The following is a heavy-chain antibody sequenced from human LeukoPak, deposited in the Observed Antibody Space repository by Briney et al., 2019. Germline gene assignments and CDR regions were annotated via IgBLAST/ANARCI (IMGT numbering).Heavy chain of an antibody. Sequence: GASVKVSCKVSGYTLTELSMHWVRQAPGKGLEWMGGFDPEDGETIYAQKFQGRVTMTEDTSTDTAYMELSSLRSEDTAVYYCAKMGPGLTVTTWEMDYWGQGTLVTVSS. J-gene: IGHJ4*02. CDR2: FDPEDGET. V-gene: IGHV1-24*01. CDR1: GYTLTELS. D-gene: IGHD4-17*01. CDR3: AKMGPGLTVTTWEMDY.